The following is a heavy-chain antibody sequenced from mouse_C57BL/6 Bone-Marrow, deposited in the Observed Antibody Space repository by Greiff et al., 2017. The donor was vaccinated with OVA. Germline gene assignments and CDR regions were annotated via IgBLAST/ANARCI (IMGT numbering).Heavy chain of an antibody. V-gene: IGHV1-64*01. J-gene: IGHJ4*01. D-gene: IGHD2-5*01. Sequence: VQLQQPGAELVKPGASVKLSCKASGYTFTSYWMHWVKQRPGQGLEWIGMIHPNSGSTNYNEKFKSKATLTVDKSSSTAYMQLSSLTSEDSAVYYCARRGYSNYAAYAMDYWGQGTSVTVSS. CDR2: IHPNSGST. CDR1: GYTFTSYW. CDR3: ARRGYSNYAAYAMDY.